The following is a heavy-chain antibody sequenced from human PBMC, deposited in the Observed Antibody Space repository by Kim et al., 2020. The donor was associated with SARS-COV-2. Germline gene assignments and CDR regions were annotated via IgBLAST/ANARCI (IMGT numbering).Heavy chain of an antibody. CDR1: GGTFSSYA. J-gene: IGHJ6*02. Sequence: SVKVSCKASGGTFSSYAISWVRQAPGQGLEWMGGIIPIFGTANYAQKFQGRVTITADESTSTAYMELSSLRSEDTAVYYCARAKFNYDYVWGSPWAPYYYYGMDVWGQGTTVTVSS. CDR3: ARAKFNYDYVWGSPWAPYYYYGMDV. CDR2: IIPIFGTA. D-gene: IGHD3-16*01. V-gene: IGHV1-69*13.